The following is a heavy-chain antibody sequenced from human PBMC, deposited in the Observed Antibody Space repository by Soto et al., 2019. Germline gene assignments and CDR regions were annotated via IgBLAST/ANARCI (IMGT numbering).Heavy chain of an antibody. CDR1: GGSISSGGYS. CDR3: ARRTMSTVTTGPGWFDP. V-gene: IGHV4-31*03. J-gene: IGHJ5*02. CDR2: IYFSGST. Sequence: QVQLQESGPGLVKPSQTLSLTCTVSGGSISSGGYSWSWIRQHPGKGLGWIGYIYFSGSTYYNPSLKSRVTISVDTSKNQFSLKLSSVTAADTAVYYCARRTMSTVTTGPGWFDPWGQGTLVTVSS. D-gene: IGHD4-17*01.